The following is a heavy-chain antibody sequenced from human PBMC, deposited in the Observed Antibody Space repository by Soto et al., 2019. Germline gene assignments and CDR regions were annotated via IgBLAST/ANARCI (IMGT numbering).Heavy chain of an antibody. Sequence: ASVKVSCKASGYTFTGYYMHWVRQAPGQGLEWMGWINPNSGGTNYAQKFQGRVTMTRDTSISTAYMELSRLRSDDTAVYYCARNRGYGGSDFDYWGQGTLVTVSS. V-gene: IGHV1-2*02. J-gene: IGHJ4*02. CDR3: ARNRGYGGSDFDY. CDR2: INPNSGGT. D-gene: IGHD2-15*01. CDR1: GYTFTGYY.